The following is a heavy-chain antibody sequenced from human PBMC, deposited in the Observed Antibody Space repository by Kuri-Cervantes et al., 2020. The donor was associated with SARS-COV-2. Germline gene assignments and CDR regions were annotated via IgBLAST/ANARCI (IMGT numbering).Heavy chain of an antibody. CDR1: GFTFSSYE. D-gene: IGHD3-16*01. CDR2: ITSSGTRI. Sequence: GESLKISCAASGFTFSSYEMNWVRQAPGKGLEWVSYITSSGTRIDYADSVKGRFTISRDNSKNTLYLQMNSLRAEDTAVYYCAKDSSRGTFTVFHFDYWGQGTLVTVSS. V-gene: IGHV3-48*03. CDR3: AKDSSRGTFTVFHFDY. J-gene: IGHJ4*02.